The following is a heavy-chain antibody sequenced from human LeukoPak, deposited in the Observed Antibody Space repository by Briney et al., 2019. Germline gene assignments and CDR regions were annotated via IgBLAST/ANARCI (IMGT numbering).Heavy chain of an antibody. CDR3: ALGRRDGYNYADY. J-gene: IGHJ4*02. CDR1: GYTFTDYH. V-gene: IGHV1-2*02. D-gene: IGHD5-24*01. Sequence: ASVKVSCKASGYTFTDYHIHWVRQAPGQGLEWMGWINPNNGDTNYAQKFQDRVTMTRDASISTACMELSRLTSDDTALYYCALGRRDGYNYADYWGQGTLVTVSS. CDR2: INPNNGDT.